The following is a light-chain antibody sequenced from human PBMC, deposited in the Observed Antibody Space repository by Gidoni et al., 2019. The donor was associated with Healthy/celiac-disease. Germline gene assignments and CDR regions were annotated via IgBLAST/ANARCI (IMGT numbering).Light chain of an antibody. V-gene: IGKV3-11*01. CDR2: DAS. CDR3: QQRSNWPYT. Sequence: EIVLPQSPATLSLSPGERATLSCSASQSVSSYLAWYQQKPGQAPRLLIYDASNRATGIPARFSGSGSGTDFTLTISSLEPEDFAVYYCQQRSNWPYTFGQGTKLEIK. J-gene: IGKJ2*01. CDR1: QSVSSY.